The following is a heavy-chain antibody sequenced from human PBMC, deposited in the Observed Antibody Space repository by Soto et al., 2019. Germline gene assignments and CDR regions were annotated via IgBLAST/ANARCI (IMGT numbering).Heavy chain of an antibody. J-gene: IGHJ6*02. CDR1: GGSISSYY. V-gene: IGHV4-59*01. Sequence: SETLSLTCTVSGGSISSYYWSWIRQPPGKGLEWIGYIYYSGSTNYNPSLKSRVTISVDTSKNQFSLKLSSVTAADTAVYYCARLRAEEYYYYYYGMGVWGQGTTVTVS. CDR2: IYYSGST. CDR3: ARLRAEEYYYYYYGMGV.